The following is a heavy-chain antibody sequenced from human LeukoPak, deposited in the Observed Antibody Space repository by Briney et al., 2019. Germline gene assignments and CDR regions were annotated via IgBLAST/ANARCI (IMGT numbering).Heavy chain of an antibody. CDR1: GFTFTDYF. V-gene: IGHV3-7*01. Sequence: GGSLRLSCVASGFTFTDYFMSWVRQAPGKGLEWVASIKHNGGEKYYVDSVKGRFTVSRDNAKNSLYLEMSSLRVEDTAVYYCARRPYSDTSGRLSDVWGQGTTVTVSS. J-gene: IGHJ6*02. D-gene: IGHD3-22*01. CDR2: IKHNGGEK. CDR3: ARRPYSDTSGRLSDV.